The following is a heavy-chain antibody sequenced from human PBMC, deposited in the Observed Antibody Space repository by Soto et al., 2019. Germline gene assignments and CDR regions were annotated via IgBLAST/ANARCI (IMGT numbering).Heavy chain of an antibody. Sequence: GGPLSLSCAASVFTSTSYAMSWARQAPGKGLEWVSAISGSGGSTYYADTVKGRFTISRDNSKNTLYLQMNSLRAEDTAVYYCAKDVRGVIRYGMDVWGQGTTVTVSS. CDR1: VFTSTSYA. D-gene: IGHD3-10*01. J-gene: IGHJ6*02. CDR2: ISGSGGST. CDR3: AKDVRGVIRYGMDV. V-gene: IGHV3-23*01.